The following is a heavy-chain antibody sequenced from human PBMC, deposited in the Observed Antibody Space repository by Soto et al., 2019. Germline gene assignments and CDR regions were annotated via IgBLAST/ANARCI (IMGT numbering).Heavy chain of an antibody. CDR1: GYSFSDYY. V-gene: IGHV1-2*02. Sequence: ASVKISCKASGYSFSDYYLHWVRQAPGQGLEWMGWINPNSGGTNYGQRVQGRVTMTRDTSISTAYMELSRLGSDDTAMYFCASDLFRYNNDFHWLATWGQGTLVTVSS. CDR2: INPNSGGT. J-gene: IGHJ5*02. D-gene: IGHD1-1*01. CDR3: ASDLFRYNNDFHWLAT.